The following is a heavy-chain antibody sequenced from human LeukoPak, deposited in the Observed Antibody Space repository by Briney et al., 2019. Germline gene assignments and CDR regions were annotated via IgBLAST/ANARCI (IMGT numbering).Heavy chain of an antibody. V-gene: IGHV3-20*04. D-gene: IGHD4-17*01. J-gene: IGHJ4*02. CDR1: GFTFNDYG. CDR2: INWNGGST. Sequence: GGSLRLSCAASGFTFNDYGMSWVRQAPGKGLEWVSGINWNGGSTGYADSVKGRFTLSRDNAKNSLYLQMNSLRAEDTALYYCARGLYGDFPYFDYWGQGTLVTVSS. CDR3: ARGLYGDFPYFDY.